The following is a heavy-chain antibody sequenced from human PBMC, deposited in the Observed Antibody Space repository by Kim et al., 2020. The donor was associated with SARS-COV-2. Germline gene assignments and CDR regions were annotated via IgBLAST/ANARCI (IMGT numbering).Heavy chain of an antibody. CDR3: AKTHCSSTSCYIYYAVDV. Sequence: VKGRFTISRDNAKNTLYLQMNSLRAEDTAVYYCAKTHCSSTSCYIYYAVDVWGPGTTVTVSS. D-gene: IGHD2-2*02. V-gene: IGHV3-74*01. J-gene: IGHJ6*02.